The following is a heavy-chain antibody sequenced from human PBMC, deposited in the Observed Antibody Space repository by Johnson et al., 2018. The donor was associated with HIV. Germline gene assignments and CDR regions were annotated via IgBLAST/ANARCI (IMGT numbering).Heavy chain of an antibody. D-gene: IGHD6-13*01. CDR2: IKQDGSEK. CDR3: AREGPYSSRWGAFDI. J-gene: IGHJ3*02. V-gene: IGHV3-7*01. CDR1: GFTFSSYG. Sequence: VTLVESGGGVVQPGRSLRLSCAASGFTFSSYGMHWVRQAPGRGLEWVANIKQDGSEKYYVDSVKGRFTISRDNAKNSLYRQMNSLRAEDTAVYYCAREGPYSSRWGAFDIWGQGTMVTVSS.